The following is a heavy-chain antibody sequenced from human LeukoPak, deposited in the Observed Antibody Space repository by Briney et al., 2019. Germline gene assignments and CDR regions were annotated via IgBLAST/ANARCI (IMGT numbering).Heavy chain of an antibody. J-gene: IGHJ4*02. V-gene: IGHV4-4*07. CDR3: ATEGDSTAELAY. CDR1: GGSISSNY. CDR2: IYTSGSY. Sequence: SETLSLTCTVSGGSISSNYWTWIRQPAGKGLEWIGRIYTSGSYNYNPSLNSRVTMSVDTSRNQVPLRVRSVTAADTAVYYCATEGDSTAELAYWGQGTLVTVSS. D-gene: IGHD2/OR15-2a*01.